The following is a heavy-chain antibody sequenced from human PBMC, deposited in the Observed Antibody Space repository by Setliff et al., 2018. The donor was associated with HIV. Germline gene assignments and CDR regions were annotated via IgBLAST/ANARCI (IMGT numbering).Heavy chain of an antibody. V-gene: IGHV5-51*01. J-gene: IGHJ4*02. CDR3: ATRPLLDTGPSY. D-gene: IGHD2-8*02. CDR1: GYSFDRYW. CDR2: IYPGDSDT. Sequence: GESLKISCQDSGYSFDRYWIGWVRQMPGKGLEWMGIIYPGDSDTRYSPSFQGQVTISVDKSISTAYLQWNSLRASDSAMYYCATRPLLDTGPSYWGQGTVVTVSS.